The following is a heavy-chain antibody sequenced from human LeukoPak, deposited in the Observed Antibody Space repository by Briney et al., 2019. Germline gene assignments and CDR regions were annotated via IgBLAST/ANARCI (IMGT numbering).Heavy chain of an antibody. CDR1: GFTFSSYA. Sequence: GGSLRLSCVASGFTFSSYAMNWVRQAPGKGLEWVSTINYSGSGTYYADSVKGRFTISRDNSKNTLYLQMSSLRAEDTAVYYCVKDYDILTGYFDYWGQGTLVTVSS. CDR2: INYSGSGT. V-gene: IGHV3-23*01. D-gene: IGHD3-9*01. CDR3: VKDYDILTGYFDY. J-gene: IGHJ4*02.